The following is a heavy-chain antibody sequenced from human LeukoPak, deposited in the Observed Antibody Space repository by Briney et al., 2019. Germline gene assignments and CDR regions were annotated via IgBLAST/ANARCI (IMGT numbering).Heavy chain of an antibody. CDR1: GFTFSSYG. CDR3: TKEGCPGWYLFDY. D-gene: IGHD6-19*01. Sequence: GGSLRPSCAASGFTFSSYGMHWVRQAPGQGLEWVAFIQYDGSNKYYADSVKGRFTISRDNSKSTLYLQMNSLRAEDTAVYYCTKEGCPGWYLFDYWGQGTLVTVSS. V-gene: IGHV3-30*02. CDR2: IQYDGSNK. J-gene: IGHJ4*02.